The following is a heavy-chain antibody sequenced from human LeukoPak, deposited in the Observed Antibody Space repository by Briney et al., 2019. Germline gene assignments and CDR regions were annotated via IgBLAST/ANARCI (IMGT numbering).Heavy chain of an antibody. CDR3: ARVPVLRYFDWLPREGSDY. Sequence: ASVKVSCKASGYTFTSYDINWVRQALRRGLEWMGWMNLNSGNTGYAQKFQGRVTMTRNTSISTAYMELSSLRSEDTAVYYCARVPVLRYFDWLPREGSDYWGQGTLVTVSS. D-gene: IGHD3-9*01. J-gene: IGHJ4*02. CDR2: MNLNSGNT. CDR1: GYTFTSYD. V-gene: IGHV1-8*01.